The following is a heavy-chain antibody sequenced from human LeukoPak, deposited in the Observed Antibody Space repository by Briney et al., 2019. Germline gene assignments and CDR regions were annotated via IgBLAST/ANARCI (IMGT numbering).Heavy chain of an antibody. CDR2: IYTSGST. Sequence: PSETLSLTCTVSGGSISSYYLSWIRQPAGKGLEWIGRIYTSGSTNYNPSLSSRVTMSVDTSKNQFSLKLSSVTAADTAVYYCARSPYYYDSSGYSNYYYYYGMDVWGQGTTVTVSS. CDR1: GGSISSYY. V-gene: IGHV4-4*07. D-gene: IGHD3-22*01. CDR3: ARSPYYYDSSGYSNYYYYYGMDV. J-gene: IGHJ6*02.